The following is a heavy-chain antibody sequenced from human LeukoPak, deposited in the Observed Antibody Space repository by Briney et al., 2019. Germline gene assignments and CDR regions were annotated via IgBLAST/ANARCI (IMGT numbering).Heavy chain of an antibody. CDR2: IYYSGST. D-gene: IGHD2-21*02. CDR1: GGSISSYY. J-gene: IGHJ4*02. V-gene: IGHV4-59*08. Sequence: SETLSLTCTVSGGSISSYYWSWLRQPPGKGLEWIGYIYYSGSTNYNPSLKSRVTISVDTSKNQFSLKLSSVTAADTAVYYCARGGRVVVTAIRFDYWGQGTLVTVSS. CDR3: ARGGRVVVTAIRFDY.